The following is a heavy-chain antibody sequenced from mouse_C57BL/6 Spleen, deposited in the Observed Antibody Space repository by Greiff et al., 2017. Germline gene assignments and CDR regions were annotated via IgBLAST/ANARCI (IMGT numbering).Heavy chain of an antibody. J-gene: IGHJ2*01. CDR3: ARSECLDY. Sequence: VQLQQPGAELVKPGASVKMSCKASGYTFTSYWITWVKQRPGQGLEWIGDIYPGSGSTNYNEKFKSKATLTVYTSSSTAYMQLSSLTSEDSAVYYCARSECLDYWGQGTTLTVSS. CDR1: GYTFTSYW. CDR2: IYPGSGST. V-gene: IGHV1-55*01.